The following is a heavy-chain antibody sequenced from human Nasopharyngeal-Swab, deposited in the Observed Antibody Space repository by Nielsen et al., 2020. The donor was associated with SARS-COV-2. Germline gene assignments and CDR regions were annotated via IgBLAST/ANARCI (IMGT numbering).Heavy chain of an antibody. D-gene: IGHD3-22*01. CDR1: GGSISSYY. CDR2: IYYTGST. V-gene: IGHV4-59*01. CDR3: AIYDSSGYFFEY. Sequence: SETLSLTCTVSGGSISSYYCSWIRQPPGKGLEWIGYIYYTGSTNYNPSLKSRVTISVDTSKNQFSLKLTSVTAADTAIYFCAIYDSSGYFFEYWGQGTLVTVSS. J-gene: IGHJ4*02.